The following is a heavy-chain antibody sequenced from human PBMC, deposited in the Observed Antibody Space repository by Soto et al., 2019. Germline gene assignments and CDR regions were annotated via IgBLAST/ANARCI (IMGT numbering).Heavy chain of an antibody. V-gene: IGHV1-69*12. CDR2: IIPIFGTA. CDR1: GGTFSSYA. Sequence: QVQLVQSGAEVKKPGCSVKVSCKASGGTFSSYAISWVRQAPGKGLEWRGGIIPIFGTANYAQKFQSRVTSTVDESTNKSYQELSSQRYEDTAAYYPACTLVTVYGMDVWGQGTTVTVSS. D-gene: IGHD5-18*01. CDR3: ACTLVTVYGMDV. J-gene: IGHJ6*02.